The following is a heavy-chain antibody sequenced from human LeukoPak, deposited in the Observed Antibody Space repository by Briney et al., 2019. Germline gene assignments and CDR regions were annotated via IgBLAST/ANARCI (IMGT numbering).Heavy chain of an antibody. Sequence: SGGSLRLSCTASGFTLSNFAMHWVRQFPEKGLQYVSAISTNGSRTFYADSVKGRFIISRDNYKNTLYLQMGSLRGEDTAVYYCARDSFYTGYDRGFGYWGQGTLVTVSS. D-gene: IGHD5-12*01. V-gene: IGHV3-64*02. CDR2: ISTNGSRT. CDR3: ARDSFYTGYDRGFGY. CDR1: GFTLSNFA. J-gene: IGHJ4*02.